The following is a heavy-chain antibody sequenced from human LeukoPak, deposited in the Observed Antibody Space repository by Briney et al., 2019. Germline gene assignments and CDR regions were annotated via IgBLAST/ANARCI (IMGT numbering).Heavy chain of an antibody. Sequence: SETLSLTCAVYGGSFSGYYWSWIRQPPVKGLEWIGEINHSGSTNYNPSLKSRVTISVDTSKNQFSLRLSSVTAADTAVYYCARGGGDCDFDYWGQGTLVTVSS. CDR3: ARGGGDCDFDY. D-gene: IGHD2-21*02. J-gene: IGHJ4*02. CDR1: GGSFSGYY. V-gene: IGHV4-34*01. CDR2: INHSGST.